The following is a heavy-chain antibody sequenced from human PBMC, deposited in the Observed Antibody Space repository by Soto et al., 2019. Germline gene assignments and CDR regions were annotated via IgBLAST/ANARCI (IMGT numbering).Heavy chain of an antibody. CDR1: GGSISSSSYY. V-gene: IGHV4-39*01. J-gene: IGHJ6*02. D-gene: IGHD3-3*01. CDR2: IYYSGST. CDR3: ARLYYDFWSGYGASYGMDV. Sequence: PSETLSLTCTVSGGSISSSSYYWGWIRQPPGKGLEWIGSIYYSGSTYYNPSLKSRVTISVDTSKNQFSLKLSSVTAADTAVYYCARLYYDFWSGYGASYGMDVWGQGTTVTVSS.